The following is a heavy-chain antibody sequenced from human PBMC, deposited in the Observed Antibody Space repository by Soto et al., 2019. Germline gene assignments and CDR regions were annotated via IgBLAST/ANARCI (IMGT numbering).Heavy chain of an antibody. D-gene: IGHD3-16*01. V-gene: IGHV3-23*01. CDR3: AKDIMLNQWLQFVY. CDR2: ISDSGGYT. Sequence: PGGSLRLSCAASGFTFSSYAMSWVRQAPGKGLEWVSAISDSGGYTYYADSVKGRFTISRDNSRNTLYLQMNSLRAEDTAVYYWAKDIMLNQWLQFVYWGQGTRVILSS. CDR1: GFTFSSYA. J-gene: IGHJ4*02.